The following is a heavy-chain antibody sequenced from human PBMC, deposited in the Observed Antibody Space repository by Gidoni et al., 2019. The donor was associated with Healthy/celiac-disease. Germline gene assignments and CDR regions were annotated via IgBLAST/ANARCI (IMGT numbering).Heavy chain of an antibody. J-gene: IGHJ4*02. CDR1: GRPFSSSG. D-gene: IGHD3-3*01. CDR2: IWYDGRNT. V-gene: IGHV3-33*01. Sequence: QVQLVESGGGVVQPGRSLRLSCAASGRPFSSSGLLGVRQAPGKGLEWVAVIWYDGRNTYYADSVQGRFTISRDKSKNTLYLQMNSLRAEDTAVYYCARDGAGSDFWSGYYRWDYFDYWGQGTLVTVSS. CDR3: ARDGAGSDFWSGYYRWDYFDY.